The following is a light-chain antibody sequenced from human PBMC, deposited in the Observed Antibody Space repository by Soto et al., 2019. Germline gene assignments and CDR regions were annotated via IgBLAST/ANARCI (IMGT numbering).Light chain of an antibody. CDR1: QFISSY. J-gene: IGKJ1*01. CDR3: QQYNSYSRT. CDR2: KAS. Sequence: DIQMTQSPSTLSASVGDKVTITCRASQFISSYLAWYQQKPRKAPKLLIHKASSLESGVPSRFSGSGSGTEFTLTIRSLQPDDFATYYCQQYNSYSRTFGQGTKVEIK. V-gene: IGKV1-5*03.